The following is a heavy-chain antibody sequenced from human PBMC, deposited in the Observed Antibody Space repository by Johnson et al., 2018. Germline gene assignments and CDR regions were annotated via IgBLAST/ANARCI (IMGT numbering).Heavy chain of an antibody. D-gene: IGHD1-26*01. Sequence: VQLVQSGGGLVKPGGSLRLSCAASGFTFSRYSMNWVRQAPGKGLEWVSSISSSSSTIYYADSVKGRFTISSDNAKNSLYLQMNSLRDEDTAVYYCARDTSGSYLGYFQHWGQGTLVTVSS. J-gene: IGHJ1*01. CDR2: ISSSSSTI. V-gene: IGHV3-21*01. CDR3: ARDTSGSYLGYFQH. CDR1: GFTFSRYS.